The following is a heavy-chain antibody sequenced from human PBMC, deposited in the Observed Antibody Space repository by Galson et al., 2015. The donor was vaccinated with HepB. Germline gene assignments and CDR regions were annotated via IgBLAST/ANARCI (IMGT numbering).Heavy chain of an antibody. Sequence: SLRLSCAASGFTFSSYSMNWVRQAPGKGLEWVSSISSSSSYIYYADSVKGRFTISRDNAKNSLYLQMNSLRAEDTAVYYCAREVRGRYYDSSGYYRDAFDIWGQGTMVTVSS. CDR2: ISSSSSYI. CDR3: AREVRGRYYDSSGYYRDAFDI. J-gene: IGHJ3*02. D-gene: IGHD3-22*01. V-gene: IGHV3-21*01. CDR1: GFTFSSYS.